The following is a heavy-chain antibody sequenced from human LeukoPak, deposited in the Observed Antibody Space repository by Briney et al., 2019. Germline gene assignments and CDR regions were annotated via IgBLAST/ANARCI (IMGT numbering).Heavy chain of an antibody. V-gene: IGHV3-30*02. J-gene: IGHJ4*02. CDR2: IRYDGSNK. Sequence: PGGSLRLSCAASGFTFSAYGMHWVRLAPGKGLEWVAFIRYDGSNKYYADSVKGRFTISRDNSKNTLYLQMNSLRAEDTAVYYCAKGRSSSWPDLDYWGQGTLVTVSS. D-gene: IGHD6-13*01. CDR3: AKGRSSSWPDLDY. CDR1: GFTFSAYG.